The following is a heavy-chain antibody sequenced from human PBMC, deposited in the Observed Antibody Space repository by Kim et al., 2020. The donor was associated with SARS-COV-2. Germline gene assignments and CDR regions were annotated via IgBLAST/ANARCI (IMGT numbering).Heavy chain of an antibody. J-gene: IGHJ4*02. D-gene: IGHD2-21*02. CDR1: GFTFSSYA. CDR3: AKVTAITALFYDY. CDR2: ISASGGDT. V-gene: IGHV3-23*01. Sequence: GGSLRLSCAASGFTFSSYALSWVRQAPGKGLEWVSGISASGGDTSYADSVQGRFTISRDNSKNALNLEMNSLRVEDTALYYCAKVTAITALFYDYWGQGT.